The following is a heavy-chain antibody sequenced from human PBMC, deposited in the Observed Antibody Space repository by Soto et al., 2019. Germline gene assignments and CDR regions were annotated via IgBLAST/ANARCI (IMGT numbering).Heavy chain of an antibody. Sequence: QVQLQQWGAGLLKPSETLSLTCAVYGGSFGGYYWSWIRQPPGKGLEWIGEINHGGSTNYNPSLKSRVTISVDTSKNQFSLKLSSVTAADTAVYYCARAWGGVPDYWGQGTLVTVSS. V-gene: IGHV4-34*01. CDR2: INHGGST. D-gene: IGHD3-16*01. J-gene: IGHJ4*02. CDR3: ARAWGGVPDY. CDR1: GGSFGGYY.